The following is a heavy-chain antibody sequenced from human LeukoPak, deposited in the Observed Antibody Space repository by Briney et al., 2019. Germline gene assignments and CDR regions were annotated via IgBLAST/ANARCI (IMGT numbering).Heavy chain of an antibody. CDR3: TKASAVVGLVPALFDC. D-gene: IGHD1-26*01. J-gene: IGHJ4*02. Sequence: GGSLRLSCAASGFTFDDYAMHWVRQAPGKGLEWVSGISWNSGSIAYADSVKGRFTISRDNAKDSLYLQMNSLRAEDTALYYCTKASAVVGLVPALFDCWGQGTLVTVSS. V-gene: IGHV3-9*01. CDR2: ISWNSGSI. CDR1: GFTFDDYA.